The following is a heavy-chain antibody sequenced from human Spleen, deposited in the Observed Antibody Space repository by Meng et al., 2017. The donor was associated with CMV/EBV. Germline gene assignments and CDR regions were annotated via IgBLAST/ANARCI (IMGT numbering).Heavy chain of an antibody. CDR1: GGTFSDFS. D-gene: IGHD2-15*01. CDR3: ASCRSVSPANARYYYYYGVDV. CDR2: INHSGDP. Sequence: SETLSLTCAVYGGTFSDFSWSWIRQPPGKGLEWTVEINHSGDPNYNPSLQSRVTISLDTSNNQISLKLTSVTVADTAVYYCASCRSVSPANARYYYYYGVDVWGQGTTVTVSS. V-gene: IGHV4-34*01. J-gene: IGHJ6*02.